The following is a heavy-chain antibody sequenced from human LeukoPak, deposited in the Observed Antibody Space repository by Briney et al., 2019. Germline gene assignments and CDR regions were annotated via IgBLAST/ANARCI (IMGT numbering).Heavy chain of an antibody. CDR1: GYTFTNYW. D-gene: IGHD3-10*01. CDR3: ARLGTVFGDT. J-gene: IGHJ4*02. V-gene: IGHV5-51*01. CDR2: IYPGDSDL. Sequence: PGESLKISCKAFGYTFTNYWIGWVRQMPGKGLEWMGIIYPGDSDLRYSPSFQGQVTISPDKSISTAYLQWNSLRASDTAMYYCARLGTVFGDTWGQGTLVTVSS.